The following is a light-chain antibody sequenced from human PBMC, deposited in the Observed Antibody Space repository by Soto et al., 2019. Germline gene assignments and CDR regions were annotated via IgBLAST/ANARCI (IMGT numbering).Light chain of an antibody. CDR2: DFT. Sequence: QSALAQPASVSGSPGQSITISCTGISADVSTSNFVSWYQHHPGKGPRLILYDFTHRPSGISDRFSGSKSGDTASLTISGLRAEVEADYYCASYRSGPLYVFGTGTKVTVL. CDR1: SADVSTSNF. V-gene: IGLV2-14*03. CDR3: ASYRSGPLYV. J-gene: IGLJ1*01.